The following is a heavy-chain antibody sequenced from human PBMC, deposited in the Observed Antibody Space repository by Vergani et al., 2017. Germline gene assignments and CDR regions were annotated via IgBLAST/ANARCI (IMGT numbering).Heavy chain of an antibody. CDR3: ARRGSGNTYYCDY. D-gene: IGHD3-10*01. CDR1: GFTFNHYA. J-gene: IGHJ4*02. Sequence: EVQLLESGGDLVQPGGSLRLSCAASGFTFNHYAMNWVRQAPGKGLEWVSRVKWNGDSSVYADSVKGRFTISRDNAKNSLYLQMTSLRAEDTAFYYCARRGSGNTYYCDYWGQGALVTVSS. CDR2: VKWNGDSS. V-gene: IGHV3-20*04.